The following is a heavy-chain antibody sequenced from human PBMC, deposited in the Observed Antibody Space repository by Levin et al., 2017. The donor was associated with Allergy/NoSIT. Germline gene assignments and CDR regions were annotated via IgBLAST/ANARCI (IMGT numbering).Heavy chain of an antibody. CDR2: ISHSGTT. CDR3: ARSYVGYDF. D-gene: IGHD5-12*01. Sequence: ASETLSLTCTVSAGSITSANWWGWVRQSPGKGLESLGDISHSGTTNYNPSFRGRLSMSVDRAKNQFSLTLKSVTAADTAVYFCARSYVGYDFWGQGILVTVSS. CDR1: AGSITSANW. V-gene: IGHV4-4*02. J-gene: IGHJ4*02.